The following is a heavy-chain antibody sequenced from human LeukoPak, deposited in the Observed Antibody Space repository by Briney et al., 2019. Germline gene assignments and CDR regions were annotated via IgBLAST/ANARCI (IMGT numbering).Heavy chain of an antibody. CDR2: IGGGVDT. J-gene: IGHJ4*02. V-gene: IGHV3-23*01. D-gene: IGHD1-1*01. CDR1: GFTLSSYA. Sequence: PGGSLRLSCAASGFTLSSYAMSWVRQAPWKGLEWVSSIGGGVDTYYADSVKGRFTISRDNSKNTLYLQMNSLRVEDTAVYYCAKDPPTTGTTFDNWGRGTLVTVSS. CDR3: AKDPPTTGTTFDN.